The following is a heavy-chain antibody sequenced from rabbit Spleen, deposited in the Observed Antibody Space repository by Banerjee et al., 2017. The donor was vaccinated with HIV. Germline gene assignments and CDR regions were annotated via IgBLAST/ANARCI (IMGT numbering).Heavy chain of an antibody. CDR1: GFSFSGSHY. J-gene: IGHJ4*01. D-gene: IGHD1-1*01. V-gene: IGHV1S40*01. CDR2: IYAGSSGST. CDR3: TRDDGSGHYIDGYFNL. Sequence: QSLEESGGDLVKPGASLTLTCTASGFSFSGSHYMCWVRQAPGKGLEWIACIYAGSSGSTYYASWAKGRFTISKTSSTTVTLQMTSLTAADTSTYFCTRDDGSGHYIDGYFNLWGPGTLVTVS.